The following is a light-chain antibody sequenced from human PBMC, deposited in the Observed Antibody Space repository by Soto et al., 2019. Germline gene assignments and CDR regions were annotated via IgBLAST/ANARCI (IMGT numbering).Light chain of an antibody. V-gene: IGLV1-47*02. CDR3: TAWDDSLSGYV. CDR2: SNN. Sequence: QSVLTQPPSTSGTPGQRVTISCSGSSSNIGSNYVSLYQQLPGTAPKLLIYSNNQRPSGVPERFSGSKSGTSASLVIRGLRSEDEAEYYCTAWDDSLSGYVFGTGTKVTVL. CDR1: SSNIGSNY. J-gene: IGLJ1*01.